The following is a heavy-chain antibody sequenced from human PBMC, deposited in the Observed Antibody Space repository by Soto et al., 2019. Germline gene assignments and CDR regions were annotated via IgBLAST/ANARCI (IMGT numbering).Heavy chain of an antibody. CDR2: ISGSGGST. J-gene: IGHJ6*03. D-gene: IGHD1-1*01. CDR1: GLTYSSSP. CDR3: ARTTGTPDYFYFMDV. Sequence: PGGALPLSCAPSGLTYSSSPMSSFPQTPGKGLEWVSAISGSGGSTYYADSVKGRFTISRDNSKNTLYLQMNSLRAEDTAVYYCARTTGTPDYFYFMDVWGKGTTVTVSS. V-gene: IGHV3-23*01.